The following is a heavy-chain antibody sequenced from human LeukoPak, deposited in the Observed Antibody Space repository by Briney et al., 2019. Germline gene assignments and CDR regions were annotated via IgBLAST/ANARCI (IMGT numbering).Heavy chain of an antibody. J-gene: IGHJ4*02. D-gene: IGHD6-13*01. Sequence: PSETLSLTCSVCGGSISSYYWSWMRRPAGKGRVWIGHFYNSGSTNYNPSLKGRVTMSVATSKNQFSLHLSSVTAADTAVYYCARSAFLVTAPGLYYFDYWGQGTLVAVSS. CDR2: FYNSGST. CDR3: ARSAFLVTAPGLYYFDY. V-gene: IGHV4-4*07. CDR1: GGSISSYY.